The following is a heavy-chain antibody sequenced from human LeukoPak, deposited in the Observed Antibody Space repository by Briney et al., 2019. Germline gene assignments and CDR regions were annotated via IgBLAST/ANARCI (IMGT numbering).Heavy chain of an antibody. CDR1: GGSISSGDYY. V-gene: IGHV4-30-4*01. CDR3: ATSTLTENWFDP. Sequence: SETLSLTCTVSGGSISSGDYYWSWIRQPPGKGLKWIGYIYYSGSTYYNPSLKSRVTISVDRSKNQFSLRLTAVTAADTAVYYCATSTLTENWFDPWGQGTLVTVSS. CDR2: IYYSGST. J-gene: IGHJ5*02. D-gene: IGHD2-2*01.